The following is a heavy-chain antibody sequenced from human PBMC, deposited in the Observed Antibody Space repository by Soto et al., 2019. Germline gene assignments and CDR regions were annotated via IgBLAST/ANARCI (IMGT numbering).Heavy chain of an antibody. D-gene: IGHD5-12*01. CDR3: ARAGLGSIYRFDY. Sequence: VASVKVSCKASGYTFTSYAMHWVRQAPGQRLEWMGWINAGNGNTKYSQKFQGRVTITRDTSASTAYMELSSLRSEDTAVYYCARAGLGSIYRFDYWGQGTMVTLYS. V-gene: IGHV1-3*01. J-gene: IGHJ4*02. CDR2: INAGNGNT. CDR1: GYTFTSYA.